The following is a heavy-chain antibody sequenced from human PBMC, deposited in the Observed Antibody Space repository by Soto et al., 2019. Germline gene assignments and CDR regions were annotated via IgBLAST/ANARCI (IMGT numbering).Heavy chain of an antibody. V-gene: IGHV3-23*01. D-gene: IGHD6-13*01. Sequence: GWSLRLSCAASVFTLITYAMSWVRQAPGKGLEWVSAISFSAGSTYYADSVKGRFTISRDNSKNTLYLQMNSLRAEDTAVYYCASGGKITAAGLSYWGQGTLVTVSS. CDR2: ISFSAGST. J-gene: IGHJ4*02. CDR3: ASGGKITAAGLSY. CDR1: VFTLITYA.